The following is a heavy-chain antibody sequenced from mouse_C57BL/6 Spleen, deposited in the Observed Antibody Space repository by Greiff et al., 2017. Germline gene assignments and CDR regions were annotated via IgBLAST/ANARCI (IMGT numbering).Heavy chain of an antibody. CDR1: GYSFTGYY. J-gene: IGHJ4*01. V-gene: IGHV1-42*01. Sequence: VHVKQSGPELVKPGASVKISCKASGYSFTGYYMNWVKQSPEKSLEWIGEINPSTGGTTYNQKFKAKATLTVDKSSSTAYMQLKSLTSEDSAVYYCARERDYYGSSYAMDYWGQGTSVTVSS. CDR2: INPSTGGT. D-gene: IGHD1-1*01. CDR3: ARERDYYGSSYAMDY.